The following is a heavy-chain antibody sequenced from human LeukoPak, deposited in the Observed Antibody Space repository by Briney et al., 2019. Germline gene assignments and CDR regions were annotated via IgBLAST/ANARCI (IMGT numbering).Heavy chain of an antibody. CDR2: ISSSSSYI. J-gene: IGHJ4*02. CDR3: ARDIFLAAAGGIDY. Sequence: TGGSLRLSCAASGFTFSSYSMTWVRQAPGKGLEWVSSISSSSSYIYYADSVKGRFTISRDNAKNSLYLQMNSLRAEDTAVCYCARDIFLAAAGGIDYWGQGTLVTVSS. D-gene: IGHD6-13*01. CDR1: GFTFSSYS. V-gene: IGHV3-21*01.